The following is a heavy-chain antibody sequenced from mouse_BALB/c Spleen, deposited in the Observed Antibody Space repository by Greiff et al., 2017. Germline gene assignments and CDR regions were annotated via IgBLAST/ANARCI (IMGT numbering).Heavy chain of an antibody. D-gene: IGHD2-1*01. J-gene: IGHJ3*01. Sequence: EVQLQESGPGLVKPSQSLSLTCTVTGYSITSDYAWNWIRQFPGNKLEWMGYISYSGSTSYNPSLKSRISITRDTSKNQFFLQLNSVTTEDTATYYCAREGLGYYGNPFAYWGQGTLVTVSA. CDR3: AREGLGYYGNPFAY. V-gene: IGHV3-2*02. CDR1: GYSITSDYA. CDR2: ISYSGST.